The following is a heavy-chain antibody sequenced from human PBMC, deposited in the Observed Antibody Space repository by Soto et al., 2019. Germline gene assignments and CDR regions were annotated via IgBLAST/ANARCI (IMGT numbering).Heavy chain of an antibody. V-gene: IGHV1-18*01. Sequence: ASVKVSCKASGYTFTSYGISWVRQAPGQGLEWMGWISAYNGNTNYAQKLQGRVTMTTDTSTSTAYMELRSLRSDDTAVYYCARMTLRYTSCYQASPCGNWFDPWGQGTLVTVSS. D-gene: IGHD2-2*01. J-gene: IGHJ5*02. CDR2: ISAYNGNT. CDR3: ARMTLRYTSCYQASPCGNWFDP. CDR1: GYTFTSYG.